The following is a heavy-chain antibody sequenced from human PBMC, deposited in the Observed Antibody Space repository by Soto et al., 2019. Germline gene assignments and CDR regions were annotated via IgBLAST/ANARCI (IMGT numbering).Heavy chain of an antibody. CDR2: IYSGGST. CDR1: GFTVSSNY. D-gene: IGHD2-2*02. CDR3: ARDSRPGYCSSTSCYSQYYYYYYGMGL. J-gene: IGHJ6*02. Sequence: GGSLRLSCAASGFTVSSNYMSWVRQAPGKGLEWVSVIYSGGSTYYADSVKGRFTISRDNSKNTLYLQMNSLRAEDTAVYYCARDSRPGYCSSTSCYSQYYYYYYGMGLWPQGTTFT. V-gene: IGHV3-53*01.